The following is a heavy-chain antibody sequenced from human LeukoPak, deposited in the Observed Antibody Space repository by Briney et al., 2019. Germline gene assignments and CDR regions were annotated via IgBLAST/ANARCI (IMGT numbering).Heavy chain of an antibody. CDR2: IIPIFGTA. D-gene: IGHD2-2*01. Sequence: SVKVSCKASGGTFSSNAISWVRQAPGQGLEWMGGIIPIFGTANYAQKFQGRVTITADESTSTAYMELSSLRSEDTAVYYCASAHYCSSTSCQPQAIDYWGQGTLVTVSS. J-gene: IGHJ4*02. CDR1: GGTFSSNA. CDR3: ASAHYCSSTSCQPQAIDY. V-gene: IGHV1-69*13.